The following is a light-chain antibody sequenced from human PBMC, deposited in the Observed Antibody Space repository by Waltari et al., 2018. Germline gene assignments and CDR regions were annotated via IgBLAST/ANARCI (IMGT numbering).Light chain of an antibody. J-gene: IGKJ5*01. Sequence: DIQMTQSPSYVSASVEDRVTITCRASRDINSRLAWYQQKPGKAPKLLIYAVSSLQSGVPSRFSGSGSGTDFTLTISSLQPDDFATYFCHLANNLPYTFGQGTRLEVK. CDR1: RDINSR. V-gene: IGKV1-12*02. CDR2: AVS. CDR3: HLANNLPYT.